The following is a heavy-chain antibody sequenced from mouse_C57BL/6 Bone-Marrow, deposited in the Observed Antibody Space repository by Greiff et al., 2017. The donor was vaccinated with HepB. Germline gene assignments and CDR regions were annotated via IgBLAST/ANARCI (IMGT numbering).Heavy chain of an antibody. D-gene: IGHD2-5*01. J-gene: IGHJ3*01. CDR1: GFTFSDYG. CDR2: ISSGSSTI. CDR3: ARNPHYYSNDGFAY. Sequence: EVQVVESGGGLVKPGGSLKLSCAASGFTFSDYGMHWVRQAPEKGLEWVAYISSGSSTIYYADTVKGRFTISRDNAKNTLFMQMTSLGSEDTSMYYCARNPHYYSNDGFAYWGQGTLVTVSA. V-gene: IGHV5-17*01.